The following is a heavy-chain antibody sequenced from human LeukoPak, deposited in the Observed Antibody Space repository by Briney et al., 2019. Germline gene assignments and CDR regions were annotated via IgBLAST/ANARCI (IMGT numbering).Heavy chain of an antibody. CDR1: GGSISSYY. CDR2: IYYSGST. CDR3: ARGDSSWPYYFDC. V-gene: IGHV4-59*01. J-gene: IGHJ4*02. Sequence: KASETLSLTCTVSGGSISSYYWNWIRQSPGKGLEWIGYIYYSGSTNYNPSLNSRVTISVDTSKNQFSLKLNSVTAADTAVYYCARGDSSWPYYFDCWGQGTLVTVSS. D-gene: IGHD6-13*01.